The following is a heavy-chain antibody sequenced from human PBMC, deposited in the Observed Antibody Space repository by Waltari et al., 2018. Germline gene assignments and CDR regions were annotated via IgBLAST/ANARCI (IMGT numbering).Heavy chain of an antibody. D-gene: IGHD6-19*01. V-gene: IGHV3-30*04. Sequence: QVQLVESGGGVVQPGRSLILSCAASGLPFRSYAMHLVRQAPGKGLEWVAVISYDGSNKYYVDSVKGRFTISRDNSKNTLYLQMNSLRAEDTAVYYCARVGLGGWYPSYYYGMDVWGQGTTVTVSS. CDR3: ARVGLGGWYPSYYYGMDV. J-gene: IGHJ6*02. CDR2: ISYDGSNK. CDR1: GLPFRSYA.